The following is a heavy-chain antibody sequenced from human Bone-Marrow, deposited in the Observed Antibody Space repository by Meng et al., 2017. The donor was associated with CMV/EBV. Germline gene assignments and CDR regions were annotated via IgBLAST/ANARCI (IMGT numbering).Heavy chain of an antibody. V-gene: IGHV1-69*05. CDR2: ITPVLGAA. J-gene: IGHJ4*02. CDR1: GGTFSSYA. Sequence: SVKVSCKPSGGTFSSYAISWVRQAPGQGLEWMGGITPVLGAANYAQKFQGRITITTDESTSTAHMELSSLRSEDTAVYYCARGGTFYYGSGSYYLFDYWGQGTLVTVSS. D-gene: IGHD3-10*01. CDR3: ARGGTFYYGSGSYYLFDY.